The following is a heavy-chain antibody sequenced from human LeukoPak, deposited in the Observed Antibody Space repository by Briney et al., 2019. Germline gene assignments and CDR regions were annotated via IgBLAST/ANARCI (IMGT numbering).Heavy chain of an antibody. D-gene: IGHD3-16*01. Sequence: SETLSLTCAVYGGSFSGYYWSWIRQPPGKGLEWIGEINHSGSTNYNPSLRSRVTISVDTSKNQFSLKLSSVTAADTAVYYCARGGGEWFDYWGQGTLVTVSS. V-gene: IGHV4-34*01. CDR2: INHSGST. CDR3: ARGGGEWFDY. J-gene: IGHJ4*02. CDR1: GGSFSGYY.